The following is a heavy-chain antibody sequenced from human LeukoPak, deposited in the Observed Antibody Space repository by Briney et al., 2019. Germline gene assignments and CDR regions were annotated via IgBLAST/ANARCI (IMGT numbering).Heavy chain of an antibody. Sequence: SETLSLTCAVYGGSFCAYYWNWIRQPPGKGLEWIGEINHSGSTKYDPSLKSRVTISVDTSKNQFSLKLSSVTAADTAVYYCACGDYYFDYWGQGTLVTVSS. V-gene: IGHV4-34*01. CDR2: INHSGST. D-gene: IGHD2-21*02. CDR3: ACGDYYFDY. CDR1: GGSFCAYY. J-gene: IGHJ4*02.